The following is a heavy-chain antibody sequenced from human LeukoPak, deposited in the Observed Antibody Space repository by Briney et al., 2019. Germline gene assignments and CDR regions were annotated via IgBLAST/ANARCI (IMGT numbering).Heavy chain of an antibody. CDR2: IYDSGST. Sequence: PSETLSLTCSVSGGSISGYHWHWIRQPPGKGLEWIGYIYDSGSTNYNPSLKSRVTISVDTSKNQFSLELKSVTAADTAVYYCARESPRDGYPHYWGRGTLVTVSS. CDR1: GGSISGYH. J-gene: IGHJ4*02. D-gene: IGHD5-24*01. CDR3: ARESPRDGYPHY. V-gene: IGHV4-59*01.